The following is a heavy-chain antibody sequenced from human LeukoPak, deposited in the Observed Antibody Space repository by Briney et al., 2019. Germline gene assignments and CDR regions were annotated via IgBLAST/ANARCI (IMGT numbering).Heavy chain of an antibody. CDR3: AKYGLGATSPFDY. V-gene: IGHV3-23*01. CDR1: GFTFSSHA. Sequence: GGSLRLSCAASGFTFSSHAMNWVRQAPGKGLEWVSGISGSGGRTYYADSVKGRFTISRDKSKKTLYLQMNSLRAEDTAVYYCAKYGLGATSPFDYWGQGTLVTVSS. D-gene: IGHD1-26*01. J-gene: IGHJ4*02. CDR2: ISGSGGRT.